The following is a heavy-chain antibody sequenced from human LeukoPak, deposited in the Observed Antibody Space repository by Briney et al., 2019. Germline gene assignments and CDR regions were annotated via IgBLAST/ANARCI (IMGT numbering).Heavy chain of an antibody. J-gene: IGHJ4*02. CDR3: ARLRGSSSQPFDF. D-gene: IGHD6-6*01. CDR2: IYPGDSDT. V-gene: IGHV5-51*01. Sequence: GESLKISCKGSGYSFTNYWIGWVRQMPGKGLEWMGIIYPGDSDTRYSPSFQGQVTISADKSISTAYLQWSSLKAPDTAMYYCARLRGSSSQPFDFWGQGTLVTVSS. CDR1: GYSFTNYW.